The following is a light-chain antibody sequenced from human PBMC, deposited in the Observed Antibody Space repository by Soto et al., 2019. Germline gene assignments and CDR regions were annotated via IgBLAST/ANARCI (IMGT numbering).Light chain of an antibody. V-gene: IGLV3-21*02. J-gene: IGLJ2*01. CDR1: DIGSNS. CDR2: ADS. CDR3: QVWDTSSDHVV. Sequence: SYELTQPPSVSVAPRQTARITCGGNDIGSNSVHWYQQKPGQAPVLVVYADSDRPSGIPDRFSGSNSGNTATLTISGVEDGDEADYYCQVWDTSSDHVVFGGGTKLT.